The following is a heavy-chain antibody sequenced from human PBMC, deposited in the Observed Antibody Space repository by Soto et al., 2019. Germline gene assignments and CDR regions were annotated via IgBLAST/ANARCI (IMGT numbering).Heavy chain of an antibody. D-gene: IGHD3-16*01. CDR1: GFSLSARGVG. CDR3: AHSPWGAAPDY. J-gene: IGHJ4*02. V-gene: IGHV2-5*01. CDR2: IYWSDDK. Sequence: QITLKESGPTLVKPTQTLTLTCTVSGFSLSARGVGVGWIRQPPGKALEWLALIYWSDDKRYTPSLKSRLTITKDTSKNQVVLTMTNMDPVDTATYYCAHSPWGAAPDYWGQGNLVTVSS.